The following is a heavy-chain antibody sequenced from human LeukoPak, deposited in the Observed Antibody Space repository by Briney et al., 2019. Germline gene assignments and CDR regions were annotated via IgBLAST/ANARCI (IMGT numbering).Heavy chain of an antibody. V-gene: IGHV1-69*05. D-gene: IGHD4-17*01. CDR2: IIPIFGTA. J-gene: IGHJ5*02. CDR1: GGTFSSYA. Sequence: ASVKVSCKASGGTFSSYAISWVRQAPGQGLEWMGGIIPIFGTANYAQKFQGRVTITTDESTSTAYMELSSLRSEDTAVYYCALANGDYGDYDRKNWFDPWGQGTLVTVSS. CDR3: ALANGDYGDYDRKNWFDP.